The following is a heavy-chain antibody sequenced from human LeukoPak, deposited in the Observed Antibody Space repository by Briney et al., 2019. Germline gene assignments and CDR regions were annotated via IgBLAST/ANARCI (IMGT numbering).Heavy chain of an antibody. Sequence: SVKVSCKASGGTFSSYAISWVRQAPGQGLEWMGEIIPIFGTANYAQKFQGRVTITADESTSTAYMELSSLRSEDTAVYYCARAFRDPGYFDLWGRGTLVTVSS. CDR3: ARAFRDPGYFDL. V-gene: IGHV1-69*13. CDR1: GGTFSSYA. D-gene: IGHD3-10*01. J-gene: IGHJ2*01. CDR2: IIPIFGTA.